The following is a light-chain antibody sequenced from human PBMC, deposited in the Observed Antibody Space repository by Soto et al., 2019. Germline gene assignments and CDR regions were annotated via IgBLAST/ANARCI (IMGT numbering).Light chain of an antibody. Sequence: AIQLTQSPSSLSASVGDRVTITCRASQGISSALAWYQQKPGKAPTLLIYDASSLQSGVPSRFSGSGSGTDFTLPISSLQTEDFATYYCQQFNSYPQFTFGPGTKVDIK. CDR1: QGISSA. V-gene: IGKV1-13*02. CDR3: QQFNSYPQFT. CDR2: DAS. J-gene: IGKJ3*01.